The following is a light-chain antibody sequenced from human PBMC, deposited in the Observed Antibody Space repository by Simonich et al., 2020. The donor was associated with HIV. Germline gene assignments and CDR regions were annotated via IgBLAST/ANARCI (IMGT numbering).Light chain of an antibody. CDR3: QSTDSSGTLWV. CDR2: KDN. Sequence: SYELTQPPSVSVSPGQTARITCSGDALPKKYAYWYQQKPGQAPVLVIYKDNERPSGIPERFSGSSSGTTVTLTITGVQADDEADFYCQSTDSSGTLWVFGGGTKLTVL. J-gene: IGLJ3*02. CDR1: ALPKKY. V-gene: IGLV3-25*03.